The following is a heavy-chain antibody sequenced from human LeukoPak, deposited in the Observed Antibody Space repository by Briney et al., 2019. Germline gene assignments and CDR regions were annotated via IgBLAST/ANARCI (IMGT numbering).Heavy chain of an antibody. J-gene: IGHJ3*02. CDR1: GGXISSYY. V-gene: IGHV4-59*01. CDR3: ARGVDTSFDI. D-gene: IGHD3-3*01. Sequence: SETLSLTCTVSGGXISSYYCSWIRQPPGKGLEWIGNIYYSGSTNYNPSLKSRVTISVDTSKNQFSLKLSSVTAADTAVYYCARGVDTSFDIWGQGTMVTVSS. CDR2: IYYSGST.